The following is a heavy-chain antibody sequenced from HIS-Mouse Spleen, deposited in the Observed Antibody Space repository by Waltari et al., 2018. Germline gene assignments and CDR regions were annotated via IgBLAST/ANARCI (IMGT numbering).Heavy chain of an antibody. CDR1: GGSISSSSYY. CDR3: AREIPYSSSWYDWYFDL. D-gene: IGHD6-13*01. CDR2: IYYSGGT. J-gene: IGHJ2*01. V-gene: IGHV4-39*07. Sequence: QLQLQESCPGLVKPSETLSLTCTVSGGSISSSSYYWGWIRQPPGKGLEWIGSIYYSGGTYYNPSIKSRVTISVDTSKNQFSLKLSSVTAADTAVYYCAREIPYSSSWYDWYFDLWGRGTLVTVSS.